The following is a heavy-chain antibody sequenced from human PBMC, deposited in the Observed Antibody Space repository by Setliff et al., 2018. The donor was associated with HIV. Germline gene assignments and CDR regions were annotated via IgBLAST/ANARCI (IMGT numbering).Heavy chain of an antibody. V-gene: IGHV1-8*02. CDR2: MNPDSRNT. CDR3: ARDMSGGDGYNHGAFDI. D-gene: IGHD5-12*01. J-gene: IGHJ3*02. Sequence: ASVKVSCKPSGYTFTNYDINWVRRAAGQGLEWMGWMNPDSRNTGYAQRFEGSVTMTWDTSISTAYMELRSLKSEDTAVYYCARDMSGGDGYNHGAFDIWGQGTMVTVSS. CDR1: GYTFTNYD.